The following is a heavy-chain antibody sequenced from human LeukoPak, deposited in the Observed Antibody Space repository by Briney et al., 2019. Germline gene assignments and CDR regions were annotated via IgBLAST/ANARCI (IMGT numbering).Heavy chain of an antibody. Sequence: GGSLRLSCAASGFTFSSYAMHWVRQAPGKGLEWVAVISYDGSNKHYADSVKGRFTISRDNSKNTLYLQMNSLRAEDTAVYYCASLELLGYWGQGTLVTVSS. V-gene: IGHV3-30-3*01. CDR1: GFTFSSYA. CDR2: ISYDGSNK. CDR3: ASLELLGY. D-gene: IGHD1-7*01. J-gene: IGHJ4*02.